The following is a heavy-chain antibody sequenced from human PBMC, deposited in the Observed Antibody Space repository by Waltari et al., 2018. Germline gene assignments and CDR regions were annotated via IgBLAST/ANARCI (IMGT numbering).Heavy chain of an antibody. J-gene: IGHJ4*02. Sequence: QVQLVQSGAEVKPPGASVRISCEASGFTFSTYHIHWVRQAPGQGPQWLGIINTSKGNTSYTKLFKDRFTITKDTATSKVYMDLNSLRSDDTAVYYCARELFRSGFYPIDHWGQGTLVIVSS. V-gene: IGHV1-46*01. CDR2: INTSKGNT. CDR1: GFTFSTYH. CDR3: ARELFRSGFYPIDH. D-gene: IGHD6-19*01.